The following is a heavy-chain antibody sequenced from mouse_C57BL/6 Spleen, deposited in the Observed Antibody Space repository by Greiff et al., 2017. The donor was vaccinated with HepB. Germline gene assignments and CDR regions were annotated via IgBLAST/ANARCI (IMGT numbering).Heavy chain of an antibody. CDR2: INPNNGGT. Sequence: VQLQQSGPELVKPGASVKISCKASGYTFTDYYMNWVKQSHGKSLEWIGDINPNNGGTSYNQKFKGKATLTVDKSSSTAYMELRSLTSEDSAVYYCARFGYDYYFDYWGKGTTLTVSS. CDR1: GYTFTDYY. CDR3: ARFGYDYYFDY. V-gene: IGHV1-26*01. D-gene: IGHD2-2*01. J-gene: IGHJ2*01.